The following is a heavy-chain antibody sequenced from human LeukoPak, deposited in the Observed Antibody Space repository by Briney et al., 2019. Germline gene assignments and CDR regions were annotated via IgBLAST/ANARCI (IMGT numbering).Heavy chain of an antibody. V-gene: IGHV5-51*01. J-gene: IGHJ3*02. CDR3: ARVLTYFYDSSGYSDVFDI. Sequence: GESLKISCKGSGYSFTSYWIGWVRQMPGKGLEWMGIIYPGDSDTRYSPSFQGQVTISADKSISTAYLQWSSLKASDTAMYYCARVLTYFYDSSGYSDVFDIWSQGTLVTVSS. D-gene: IGHD3-22*01. CDR1: GYSFTSYW. CDR2: IYPGDSDT.